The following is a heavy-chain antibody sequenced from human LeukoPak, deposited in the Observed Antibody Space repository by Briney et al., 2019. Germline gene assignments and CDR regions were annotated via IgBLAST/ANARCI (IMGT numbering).Heavy chain of an antibody. J-gene: IGHJ4*02. D-gene: IGHD5-18*01. CDR1: GGSISSSSDY. CDR2: IYYSKNT. Sequence: SETLSLTCTVSGGSISSSSDYWGWIRQPPGKGLEWIGSIYYSKNTYYNPSLKSRVTISADTSKNQFSLTLGSVIATDTAVYYCVSTRGFSYGYFDYWGQGTLVTVSS. V-gene: IGHV4-39*01. CDR3: VSTRGFSYGYFDY.